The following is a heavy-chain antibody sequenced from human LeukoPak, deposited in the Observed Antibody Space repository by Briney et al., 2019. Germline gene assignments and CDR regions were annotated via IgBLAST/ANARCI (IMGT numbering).Heavy chain of an antibody. V-gene: IGHV4-4*02. D-gene: IGHD2-2*01. CDR2: IYHSGST. J-gene: IGHJ3*02. CDR3: ARKTIIVVVPAAIWADAFDI. CDR1: GGSISSSNW. Sequence: MPSETLSLTCTVSGGSISSSNWWSWVRQPPGKGLEWIGEIYHSGSTNYNPSLKSRVTISVDKSKNQFSLKLSSVTAADTAVYYCARKTIIVVVPAAIWADAFDIWGQGTMVTVSS.